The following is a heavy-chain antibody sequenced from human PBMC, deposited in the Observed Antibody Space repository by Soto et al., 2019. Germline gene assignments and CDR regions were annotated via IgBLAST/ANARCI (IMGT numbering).Heavy chain of an antibody. CDR2: IVVGSGNT. CDR3: AAGKEDFDWLLPYYFDY. D-gene: IGHD3-9*01. V-gene: IGHV1-58*01. J-gene: IGHJ4*02. CDR1: GFTFTSSA. Sequence: ASVKVSCKASGFTFTSSAAQWVRQARGQRLEWIGWIVVGSGNTNYAQKFQERVTITRDMSTSTAYMELSSLRSEDTAVYYCAAGKEDFDWLLPYYFDYWGQGTLVTVSS.